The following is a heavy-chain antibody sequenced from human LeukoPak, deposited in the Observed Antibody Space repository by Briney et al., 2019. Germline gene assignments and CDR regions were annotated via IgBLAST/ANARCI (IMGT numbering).Heavy chain of an antibody. CDR3: ARDRESYSSSSGLI. D-gene: IGHD6-6*01. CDR2: ISGSGGST. Sequence: PGGSLRLSCAASGFTFSSYGMSWVRQAPGKGLEWVSAISGSGGSTYYADSVKGRFTISRDNSKNTLYLQMNSLRAEDTAVYYCARDRESYSSSSGLIWGQGTLVTVSS. V-gene: IGHV3-23*01. J-gene: IGHJ4*02. CDR1: GFTFSSYG.